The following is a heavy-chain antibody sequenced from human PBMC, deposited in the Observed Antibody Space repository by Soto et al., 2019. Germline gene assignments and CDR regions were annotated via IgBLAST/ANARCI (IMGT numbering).Heavy chain of an antibody. D-gene: IGHD3-22*01. CDR1: GGSISSYY. CDR3: ASYDTSGYFDY. Sequence: QVQLQESGPGLVKPSETLSLTCTISGGSISSYYWSWIRQPPGKGLEWIGFVYYSGSTNYNPSLMSRVVISVDTAKNQFSLWLNSVSAADSAVYYCASYDTSGYFDYWGQGTLVTVSS. CDR2: VYYSGST. V-gene: IGHV4-59*12. J-gene: IGHJ4*02.